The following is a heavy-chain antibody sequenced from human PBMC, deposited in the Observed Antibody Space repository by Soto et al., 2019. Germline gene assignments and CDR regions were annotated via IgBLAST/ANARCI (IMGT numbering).Heavy chain of an antibody. CDR1: GFTFSSYA. V-gene: IGHV3-30-3*01. Sequence: QVQLVESGGGVVQPGRSLRLSCAASGFTFSSYAMHWVRQAPGKGLEWVAVISDDGSNKYYADSVKGRFTISRDNSKTTLYLQMNSLRAEDTAVYYCARDLWEDYYYSSGYSYGMDVWGQGTTVTVSS. CDR3: ARDLWEDYYYSSGYSYGMDV. CDR2: ISDDGSNK. D-gene: IGHD3-22*01. J-gene: IGHJ6*02.